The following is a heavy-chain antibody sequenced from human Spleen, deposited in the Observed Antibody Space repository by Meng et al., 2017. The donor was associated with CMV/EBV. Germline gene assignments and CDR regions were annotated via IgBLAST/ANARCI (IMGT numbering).Heavy chain of an antibody. J-gene: IGHJ3*02. CDR2: LGDNGDKT. D-gene: IGHD3-10*01. CDR1: GYTFSSYA. Sequence: GESLKISCAASGYTFSSYAMSWVRQAPGKGLEWVSPLGDNGDKTYNAASVKGRFIISRDSSKNTLYLQMNSLRADDTAVYYCAKAALYGSGSYYSAFDMWGQGTMVTVSS. CDR3: AKAALYGSGSYYSAFDM. V-gene: IGHV3-23*01.